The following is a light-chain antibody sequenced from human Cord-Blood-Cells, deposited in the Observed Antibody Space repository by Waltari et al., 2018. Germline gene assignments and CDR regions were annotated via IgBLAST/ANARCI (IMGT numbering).Light chain of an antibody. CDR2: DVS. Sequence: PASVSGSPGQSITISCTGTSSDFGGYNYVSWYQQHPGKAPKLMIYDVSNRPSGVSNRFSGSKSGNTASLTISGLQAEDEADYYCSSYTSSSTLVFGGGTKLTVL. CDR1: SSDFGGYNY. CDR3: SSYTSSSTLV. V-gene: IGLV2-14*01. J-gene: IGLJ2*01.